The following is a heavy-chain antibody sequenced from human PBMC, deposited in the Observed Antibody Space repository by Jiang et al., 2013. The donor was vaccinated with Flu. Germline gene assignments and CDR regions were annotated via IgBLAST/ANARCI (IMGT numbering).Heavy chain of an antibody. CDR1: GGSISSSSYY. J-gene: IGHJ3*02. CDR3: ARWIWFGSYNAFDI. D-gene: IGHD3-10*01. Sequence: ATLSLTCTVSGGSISSSSYYWGWIRQPPGKGLEWIGSIYYSGSTYYNPSLKSRVTISVDTSKNQFSLKLSSVTAADTAVYYCARWIWFGSYNAFDIWGQGTMVTVSS. CDR2: IYYSGST. V-gene: IGHV4-39*01.